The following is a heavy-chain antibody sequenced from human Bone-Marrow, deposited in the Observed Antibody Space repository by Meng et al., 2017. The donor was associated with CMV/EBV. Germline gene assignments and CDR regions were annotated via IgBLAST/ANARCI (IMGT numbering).Heavy chain of an antibody. CDR3: ARGNEWGWNYNDY. J-gene: IGHJ4*02. CDR1: GYSFTSYW. CDR2: IYPGDSDT. V-gene: IGHV5-51*01. D-gene: IGHD1-26*01. Sequence: GGSLRLSCKGSGYSFTSYWIGWVRQMPGKGLEWMGIIYPGDSDTRYSPSFQGQVTISADKSISTAYLQWSSLKASDTAMYYCARGNEWGWNYNDYWGQGTLVIVSS.